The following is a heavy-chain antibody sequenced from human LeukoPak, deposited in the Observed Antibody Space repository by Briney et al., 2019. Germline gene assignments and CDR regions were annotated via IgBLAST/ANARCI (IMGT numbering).Heavy chain of an antibody. Sequence: ASVKVSCKASGYTFTSYDINWVRQATGQGLEWMGWMNPNSGNTGYAQKFQGRVTMTRNTSISTAYMELSSLRSEDTAVYYCARRGTVTRKYYYYYMDVWGKGTMVTISS. CDR3: ARRGTVTRKYYYYYMDV. J-gene: IGHJ6*03. D-gene: IGHD4-17*01. V-gene: IGHV1-8*01. CDR1: GYTFTSYD. CDR2: MNPNSGNT.